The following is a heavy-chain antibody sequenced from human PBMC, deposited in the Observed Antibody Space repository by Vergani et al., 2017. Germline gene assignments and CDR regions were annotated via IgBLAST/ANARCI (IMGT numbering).Heavy chain of an antibody. CDR3: AKDHYDFWSGYPNLSPFAL. J-gene: IGHJ2*01. Sequence: EVQLVESGGGLVQPGRSLRLSCAASGFTFDGYAMHWVRQAPGKGLEWVSGISWNSGSIGYADSVKGRFTISRDNAKNSLYLQMNSLRAEDTALYYCAKDHYDFWSGYPNLSPFALWGRGTLVTVSS. V-gene: IGHV3-9*01. CDR2: ISWNSGSI. CDR1: GFTFDGYA. D-gene: IGHD3-3*01.